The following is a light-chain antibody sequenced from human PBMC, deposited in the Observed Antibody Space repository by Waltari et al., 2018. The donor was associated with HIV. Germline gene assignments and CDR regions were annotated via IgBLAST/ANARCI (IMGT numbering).Light chain of an antibody. J-gene: IGKJ1*01. V-gene: IGKV3-20*01. Sequence: IVLTQSPGTLSLSPGERATLSCRASQSVGSNYLAWYQQKHGQAPSLLIYRVSNRATGIPDRFSGSGSGTDFTLTISRLEPEDFAVYYCQQYGSSLWTFGQGTKVEIK. CDR1: QSVGSNY. CDR2: RVS. CDR3: QQYGSSLWT.